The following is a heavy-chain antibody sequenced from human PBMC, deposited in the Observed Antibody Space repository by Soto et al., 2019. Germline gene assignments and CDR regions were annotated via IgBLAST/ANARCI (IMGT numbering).Heavy chain of an antibody. Sequence: GALRLSCAASGFTFSSYAMSWVRQAPGKGLEWVSVIRSSGDRTYYADSVKGRFTISRDNSKNTLYMQMNSLRAEDTAVYYCEKDLKCGGDCYLFDYWGQGTLVTVSS. V-gene: IGHV3-23*01. CDR2: IRSSGDRT. D-gene: IGHD2-21*02. J-gene: IGHJ4*02. CDR1: GFTFSSYA. CDR3: EKDLKCGGDCYLFDY.